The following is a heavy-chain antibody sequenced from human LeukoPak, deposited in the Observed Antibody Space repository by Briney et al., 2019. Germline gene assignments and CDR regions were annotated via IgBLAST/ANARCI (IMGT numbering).Heavy chain of an antibody. CDR2: ISGSGINT. D-gene: IGHD6-13*01. CDR1: GFIFSSYA. CDR3: ARKGSASSTWYFDY. V-gene: IGHV3-23*01. Sequence: GGSLRLSCAASGFIFSSYAINWVRQAPGKGLEWVSAISGSGINTYYADSVKGRFTISRDNSKNTLYVQMNSLRAEDTASYYCARKGSASSTWYFDYWGQGTLVTVSS. J-gene: IGHJ4*02.